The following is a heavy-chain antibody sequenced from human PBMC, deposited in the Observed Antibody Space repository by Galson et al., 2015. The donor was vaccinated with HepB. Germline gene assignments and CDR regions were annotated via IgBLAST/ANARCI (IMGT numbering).Heavy chain of an antibody. J-gene: IGHJ6*03. V-gene: IGHV1-69*13. D-gene: IGHD2-2*01. CDR1: GGTFSSYA. CDR3: AYCSSTSCPTYYYYYYMDV. CDR2: IIPIFGTA. Sequence: SVKVSCKASGGTFSSYAISWVRQAPGQGLEWMGGIIPIFGTANYAQKFQGRVTITADESTSTAYMELSSLRSEDTAVYYCAYCSSTSCPTYYYYYYMDVWGKGTTVTVSS.